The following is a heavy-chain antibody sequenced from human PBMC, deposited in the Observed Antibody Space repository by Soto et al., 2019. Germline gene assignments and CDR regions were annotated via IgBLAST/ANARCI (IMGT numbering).Heavy chain of an antibody. CDR2: ISAYNGNT. CDR3: ARASARIAAAGICAY. V-gene: IGHV1-18*01. J-gene: IGHJ4*02. D-gene: IGHD6-13*01. CDR1: GYTFTSYG. Sequence: GASVKVSCKASGYTFTSYGISWVRQAPGQGLEWMGWISAYNGNTNYAQKLQGRVTMTTDTSTSTAYMELRSLRSDDTAVYYCARASARIAAAGICAYWGQGTLVTVSS.